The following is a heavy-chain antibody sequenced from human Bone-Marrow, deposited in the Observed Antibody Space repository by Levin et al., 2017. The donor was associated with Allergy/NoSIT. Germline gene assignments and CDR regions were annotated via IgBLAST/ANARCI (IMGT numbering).Heavy chain of an antibody. CDR3: AKATYFYDSSSLGKGSFDL. Sequence: GGSLRLSCAASDFTFDDFGVHWVRHVPGKGLEWVAGIDWNGGDIAYADSVKGRFSISRDIAKNSLSLQMERLRNEDTAFYYCAKATYFYDSSSLGKGSFDLWGYGTMVTVS. CDR2: IDWNGGDI. J-gene: IGHJ3*01. CDR1: DFTFDDFG. D-gene: IGHD3-22*01. V-gene: IGHV3-9*01.